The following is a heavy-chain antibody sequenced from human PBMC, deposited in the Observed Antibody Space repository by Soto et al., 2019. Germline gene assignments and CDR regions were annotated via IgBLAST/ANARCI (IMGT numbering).Heavy chain of an antibody. CDR2: ISGSGGST. Sequence: GGSLRLSCAASGFTFSSYAMSWVRQAPGKGLEWVSAISGSGGSTYYADSVKGRLTISRDNSKNTLYLQMNSLRAEDTAVYYCAKVAEIVVVITSYFDYWGQGTLVTVSS. D-gene: IGHD3-22*01. V-gene: IGHV3-23*01. J-gene: IGHJ4*02. CDR3: AKVAEIVVVITSYFDY. CDR1: GFTFSSYA.